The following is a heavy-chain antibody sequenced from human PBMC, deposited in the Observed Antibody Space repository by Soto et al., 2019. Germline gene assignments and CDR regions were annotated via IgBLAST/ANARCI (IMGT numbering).Heavy chain of an antibody. J-gene: IGHJ4*02. CDR3: ARSRVNAAYCGGDCYSLDY. D-gene: IGHD2-21*02. V-gene: IGHV1-69*01. CDR2: IIPIFGTA. Sequence: QVQLVQSGAEVKKPGSSVKVSCKASGGTFSSYAISWVRQAPGQGLEWMGGIIPIFGTANYAQKFQGRVTIAADEATSTAYMELSSLRAEATAVYYCARSRVNAAYCGGDCYSLDYWGQGTLVTVSS. CDR1: GGTFSSYA.